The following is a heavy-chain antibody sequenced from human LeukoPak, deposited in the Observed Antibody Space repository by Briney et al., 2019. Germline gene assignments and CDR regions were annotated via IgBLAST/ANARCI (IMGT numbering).Heavy chain of an antibody. D-gene: IGHD6-13*01. J-gene: IGHJ6*02. CDR1: GYTFTGYA. V-gene: IGHV7-4-1*02. CDR3: ARDISQQLVNPPYYYYYGMDV. CDR2: INTNTGNP. Sequence: GASVKVSCKASGYTFTGYAMNWVRQAPGQGLEWMGWINTNTGNPTYAQGFTGRFVFSLDTSVSTAYLQISSLKAEDTAVYYCARDISQQLVNPPYYYYYGMDVWGQGTTVTVSS.